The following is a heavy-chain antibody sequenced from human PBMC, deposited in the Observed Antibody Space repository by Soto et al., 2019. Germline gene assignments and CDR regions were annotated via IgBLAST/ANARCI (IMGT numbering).Heavy chain of an antibody. V-gene: IGHV2-5*02. CDR2: VYWEDDI. J-gene: IGHJ4*02. Sequence: QITLKESGPTLVKPTQLLTLTCTFSGFSLSTRGVGVGWIRQPPGKALEWLALVYWEDDIWYSPSLKSRLSITKDTSKDPVVLTMTTMDPVDTATYYCAHRPYSYKYNFNYWGQGTLVTVS. CDR1: GFSLSTRGVG. D-gene: IGHD1-26*01. CDR3: AHRPYSYKYNFNY.